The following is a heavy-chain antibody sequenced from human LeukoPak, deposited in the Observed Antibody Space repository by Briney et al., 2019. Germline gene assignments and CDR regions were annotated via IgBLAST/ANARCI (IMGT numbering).Heavy chain of an antibody. J-gene: IGHJ4*02. Sequence: GGSLRLFCAASGFSFSTYGMHWVRQAPGKGLEWLALIWHGGSKKYYADSVTGRFTISRDNSKSTLYLQLNGLRAEDPGFYYYAGATPPGGDYYFEYWGQGTLVTVSS. CDR1: GFSFSTYG. CDR3: AGATPPGGDYYFEY. V-gene: IGHV3-33*01. CDR2: IWHGGSKK. D-gene: IGHD3-16*01.